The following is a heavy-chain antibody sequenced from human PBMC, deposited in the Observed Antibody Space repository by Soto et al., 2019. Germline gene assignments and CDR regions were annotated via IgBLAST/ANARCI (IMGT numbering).Heavy chain of an antibody. D-gene: IGHD4-17*01. CDR2: TSGRGGTT. Sequence: PGGSLRLSCAASGFTFSSYAMNWVRQAPGKGLEWVSGTSGRGGTTYYADSVKGRFTISRDNSKNTLYLQMNSLRAEDTAVYYCAKVSKDYGGNVGGYYFDYWGQGTLVTVSS. V-gene: IGHV3-23*01. CDR3: AKVSKDYGGNVGGYYFDY. CDR1: GFTFSSYA. J-gene: IGHJ4*02.